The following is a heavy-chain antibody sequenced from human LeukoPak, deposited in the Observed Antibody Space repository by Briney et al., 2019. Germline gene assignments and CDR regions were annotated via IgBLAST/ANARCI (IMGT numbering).Heavy chain of an antibody. Sequence: GGSLRLSCEGSGFTFSSHAMTWVRQAPGKGLEWVAGISNYGGDTFYAESVKGRFTISRDNSKNTVYLQLNSVRGDDTGVYYCAKDFVAATGLLESWGQGILVTVSS. D-gene: IGHD6-13*01. CDR1: GFTFSSHA. J-gene: IGHJ4*02. CDR2: ISNYGGDT. CDR3: AKDFVAATGLLES. V-gene: IGHV3-23*01.